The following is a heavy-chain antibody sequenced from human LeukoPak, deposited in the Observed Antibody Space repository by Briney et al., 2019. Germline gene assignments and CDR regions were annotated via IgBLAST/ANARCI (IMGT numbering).Heavy chain of an antibody. J-gene: IGHJ3*02. V-gene: IGHV4-34*01. CDR3: ARGARTYYYDSNRAFDI. Sequence: SETLSLTCAVYGGSFSGYYWSWIRQPPGKGLEWIGEINHSGSTNYNPSLKSRVTISVDTSKNQFSLKLSSVTAADTAVYYCARGARTYYYDSNRAFDIWGQGTMVTVSS. D-gene: IGHD3-22*01. CDR2: INHSGST. CDR1: GGSFSGYY.